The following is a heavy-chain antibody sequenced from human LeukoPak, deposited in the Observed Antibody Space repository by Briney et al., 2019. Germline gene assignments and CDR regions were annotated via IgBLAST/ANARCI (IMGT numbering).Heavy chain of an antibody. V-gene: IGHV3-48*03. CDR3: ARESSRGVYDILTGYSPVGYFDY. CDR1: GFTFSSYE. Sequence: GGSLRLSCAASGFTFSSYEMNWVRQAPGKGLEWVSYISSSGSTIYYADSVKGRFTISRDNAKNSLYLQMNSLRAEDTAVYYCARESSRGVYDILTGYSPVGYFDYWGQGTLVTVSS. CDR2: ISSSGSTI. D-gene: IGHD3-9*01. J-gene: IGHJ4*02.